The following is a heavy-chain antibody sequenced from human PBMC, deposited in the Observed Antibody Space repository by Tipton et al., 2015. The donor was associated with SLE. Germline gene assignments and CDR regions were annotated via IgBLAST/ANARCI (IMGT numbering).Heavy chain of an antibody. CDR3: ARGCTEVGATPSPYVY. V-gene: IGHV1-69*05. J-gene: IGHJ4*01. D-gene: IGHD1-26*01. Sequence: QSGAEVKKPGSSVKVSCKASGGTFSSYTINWVRQAPGQGLEWMGGIIPIFGTANYAQKFQDRVTITTDESTSTAYMELSSLRSEDTAVYYCARGCTEVGATPSPYVYWGHGTLVTVSS. CDR2: IIPIFGTA. CDR1: GGTFSSYT.